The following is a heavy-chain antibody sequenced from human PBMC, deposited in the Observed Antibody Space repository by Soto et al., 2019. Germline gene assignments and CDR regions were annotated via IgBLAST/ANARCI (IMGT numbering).Heavy chain of an antibody. Sequence: PGGSMRLSCAASGFTFSSCWMSWVRKAPGKGLEWVANIKQDGSEKYYVDSVKGRFTISRDNAKNSLYLQMNSLRAEDTAVYYCARDPAALYYYMDVWGKGTTVTVSS. D-gene: IGHD2-2*01. CDR1: GFTFSSCW. CDR3: ARDPAALYYYMDV. J-gene: IGHJ6*03. V-gene: IGHV3-7*01. CDR2: IKQDGSEK.